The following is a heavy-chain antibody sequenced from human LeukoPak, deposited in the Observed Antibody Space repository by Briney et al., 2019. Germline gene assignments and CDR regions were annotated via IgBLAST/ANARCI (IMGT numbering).Heavy chain of an antibody. J-gene: IGHJ4*02. D-gene: IGHD3-16*01. CDR3: ARDLEVNTWNYFDY. Sequence: GGSLRLSCAASGFTFSSYWMSWVRQAPGKGLEWVANIKQDGSEKYYVDSVKGRFTISRDNAKNSLYLQMNSLRAEDTAVYYCARDLEVNTWNYFDYWGQGTLVTVSS. CDR2: IKQDGSEK. CDR1: GFTFSSYW. V-gene: IGHV3-7*01.